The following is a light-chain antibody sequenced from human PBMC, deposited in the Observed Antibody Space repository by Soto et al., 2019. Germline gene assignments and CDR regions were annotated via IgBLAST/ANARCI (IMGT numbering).Light chain of an antibody. CDR2: EAS. V-gene: IGLV2-23*01. J-gene: IGLJ1*01. Sequence: QSALTQPASVSGSPGQSITISCTVTSSDVRSYNLVSWYQQHPGKVPKLTIYEASKRPSGVSNRFSGSQSGNTASLTVSGLQAEDEADYYCCSYAGDKTYVFGSGTKLTVL. CDR3: CSYAGDKTYV. CDR1: SSDVRSYNL.